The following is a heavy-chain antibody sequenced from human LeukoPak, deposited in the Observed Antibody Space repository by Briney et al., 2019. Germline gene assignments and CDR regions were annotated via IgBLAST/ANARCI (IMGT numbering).Heavy chain of an antibody. D-gene: IGHD1-26*01. Sequence: GGSLRLSCAAYGFTFSNFWMNWVRQARGEGLEWVANIKQDGSEQYYVDSVKGRFTISRDNDKNSLYLQMNSLRAEDTAVYYCARVRSGSYNWFDPWGQGTLVTVSS. V-gene: IGHV3-7*01. CDR3: ARVRSGSYNWFDP. J-gene: IGHJ5*02. CDR2: IKQDGSEQ. CDR1: GFTFSNFW.